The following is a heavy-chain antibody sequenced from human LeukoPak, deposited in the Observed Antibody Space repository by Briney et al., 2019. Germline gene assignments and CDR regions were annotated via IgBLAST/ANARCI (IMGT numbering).Heavy chain of an antibody. CDR1: GFFYSDYY. D-gene: IGHD3-22*01. Sequence: NPGGSLTLLCAASGFFYSDYYETWIRQAPGKGLEWVSYISSGSDFITYADSVKGRFTISRDNAKNSLYLQMNSLRDEDTAVYYCAKDSDYYHSSPYDYAYFQHWAKGHLVSVSS. V-gene: IGHV3-11*06. CDR3: AKDSDYYHSSPYDYAYFQH. CDR2: ISSGSDFI. J-gene: IGHJ1*01.